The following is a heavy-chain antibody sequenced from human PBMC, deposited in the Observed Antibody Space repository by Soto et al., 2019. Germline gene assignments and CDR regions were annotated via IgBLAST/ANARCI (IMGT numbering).Heavy chain of an antibody. D-gene: IGHD2-8*02. CDR2: IYYSGST. Sequence: SETLSLTCPVSGGSISNDYWSWIRQPPGKGLEWIGYIYYSGSTNSNPSLQSRVSMSVDTSKNQFSLKMSSVTAGDTAVYYCAKATATGGGAFDICGQGTMVTVSS. CDR1: GGSISNDY. V-gene: IGHV4-59*12. J-gene: IGHJ3*02. CDR3: AKATATGGGAFDI.